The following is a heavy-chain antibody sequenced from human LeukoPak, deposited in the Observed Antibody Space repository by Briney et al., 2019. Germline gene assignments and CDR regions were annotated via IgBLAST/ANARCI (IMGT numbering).Heavy chain of an antibody. J-gene: IGHJ4*02. D-gene: IGHD3-10*01. Sequence: GGSLRLSCAASGFTFSSYSMNWVRQAPGKGLEWVSAISGSGGSTYYADSVKGRFTISRDNSKNTLYLQMNSLRAEDTAVYYCAKAEVRGVIITSFDYWGQGTLVTVSS. CDR2: ISGSGGST. V-gene: IGHV3-23*01. CDR3: AKAEVRGVIITSFDY. CDR1: GFTFSSYS.